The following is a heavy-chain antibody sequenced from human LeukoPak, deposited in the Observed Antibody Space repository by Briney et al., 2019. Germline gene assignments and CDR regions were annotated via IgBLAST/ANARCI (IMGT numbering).Heavy chain of an antibody. D-gene: IGHD6-13*01. CDR1: GYSFTAYY. V-gene: IGHV1-2*02. Sequence: ASVKVSCKASGYSFTAYYMHWVRLAPGQGLEWMGWINPNTGGTNYAPKFQGRVTMTRDTSISTAYMELSGLRSDDTAVYYCASLSSSWYDYFDSWGQGTLVTVSS. CDR3: ASLSSSWYDYFDS. CDR2: INPNTGGT. J-gene: IGHJ4*02.